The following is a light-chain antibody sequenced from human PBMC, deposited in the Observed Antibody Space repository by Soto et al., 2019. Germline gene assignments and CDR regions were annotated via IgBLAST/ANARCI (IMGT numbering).Light chain of an antibody. V-gene: IGKV3-15*01. J-gene: IGKJ3*01. CDR3: QQYNNWPFT. CDR2: GAS. Sequence: EIVMTQSPATLSVSPGERATLSCRASQSISSNLAWYQQKPGQAPRLLIYGASTRATGIPATFSGSGSGTECTLTISSLQSEDFGVYYCQQYNNWPFTFGPGTKVDSK. CDR1: QSISSN.